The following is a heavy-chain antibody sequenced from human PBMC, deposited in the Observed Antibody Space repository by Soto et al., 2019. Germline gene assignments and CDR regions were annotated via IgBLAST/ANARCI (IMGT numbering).Heavy chain of an antibody. J-gene: IGHJ3*02. V-gene: IGHV3-21*01. CDR2: ISSSSSYI. CDR3: ARVEPAAAAFDI. Sequence: GGSLRLSCAASGFTFSSYSMNWVRQAPGKGLEWVSSISSSSSYIYYADSVKGRFTISRDNAKNSLYLQMNSLRAEDTAVYYCARVEPAAAAFDIWGQGTMVTVSS. D-gene: IGHD6-13*01. CDR1: GFTFSSYS.